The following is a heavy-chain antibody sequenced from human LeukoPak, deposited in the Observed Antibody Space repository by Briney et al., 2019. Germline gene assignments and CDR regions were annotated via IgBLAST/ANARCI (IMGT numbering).Heavy chain of an antibody. CDR2: ISDDGSDK. CDR3: ARDSESGYYDSSGSFFDY. V-gene: IGHV3-30*15. J-gene: IGHJ4*02. D-gene: IGHD3-22*01. CDR1: GFSFSTYA. Sequence: PGRSLRLSCAASGFSFSTYAMHWVRQAPGKGLEWVAVISDDGSDKYYADSVKGRFTISRDNSKNTLYLQMSSLRAEDTAVYYCARDSESGYYDSSGSFFDYWGQGTLVTVSS.